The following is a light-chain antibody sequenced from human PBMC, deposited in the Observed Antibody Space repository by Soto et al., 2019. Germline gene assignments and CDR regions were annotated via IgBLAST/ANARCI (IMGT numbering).Light chain of an antibody. CDR1: SSDVGAYNF. CDR3: MSFTSSNTYV. V-gene: IGLV2-14*03. CDR2: DVA. J-gene: IGLJ1*01. Sequence: QSLLTQPASVSGSPGQSITISCNGTSSDVGAYNFVSWYQHYPDKAPKVVIYDVANRPSGVSYRFSASKSGNTASLTISGLQAEDEADYYCMSFTSSNTYVFGTGTKVTVL.